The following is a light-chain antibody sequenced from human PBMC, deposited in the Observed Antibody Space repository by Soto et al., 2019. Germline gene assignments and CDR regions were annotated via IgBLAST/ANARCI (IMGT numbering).Light chain of an antibody. CDR2: DVS. J-gene: IGLJ3*02. CDR1: SSDVGGYNF. Sequence: QSALTQPRSVSGSPGPSVTMSCTGTSSDVGGYNFVSWYQPHTGKAPKVMIYDVSKRPSGVPDRFSGSKSGNTASLTISGLQTEDEANYYCCSYAGSYTYWVFGGGTKLTVL. CDR3: CSYAGSYTYWV. V-gene: IGLV2-11*01.